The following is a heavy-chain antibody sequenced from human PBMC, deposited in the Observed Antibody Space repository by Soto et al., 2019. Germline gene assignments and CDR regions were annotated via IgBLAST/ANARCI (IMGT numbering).Heavy chain of an antibody. J-gene: IGHJ4*02. CDR3: AGIGVSSGHESPDFDS. CDR2: ISGFNGNT. D-gene: IGHD3-16*01. V-gene: IGHV1-18*01. Sequence: QVQLVQSGAEVKKPGASVKVSCKASGYTFNFYGITWVRQAPGQGLEWMGWISGFNGNTNYAADLQGRVTMTTDTSTSPAYMERRGLRSDDTAVYYCAGIGVSSGHESPDFDSWGQGTLVTVSS. CDR1: GYTFNFYG.